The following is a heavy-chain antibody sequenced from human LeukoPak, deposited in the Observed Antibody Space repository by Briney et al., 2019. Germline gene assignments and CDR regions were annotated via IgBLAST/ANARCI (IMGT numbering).Heavy chain of an antibody. CDR1: GFTFSSYE. V-gene: IGHV3-48*03. CDR3: AGEVEAVDDC. CDR2: ISRSGDIR. D-gene: IGHD6-19*01. J-gene: IGHJ4*02. Sequence: GGSLRLSCVASGFTFSSYEMNWVRQAPGKGLEWLSYISRSGDIRYSADSVKGRFTISRDNAKNSLYLQMNSLRAEDTAVYYCAGEVEAVDDCWGQGILVTVSS.